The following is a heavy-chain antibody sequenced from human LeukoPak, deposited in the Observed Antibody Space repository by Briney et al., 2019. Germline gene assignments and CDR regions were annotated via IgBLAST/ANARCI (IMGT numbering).Heavy chain of an antibody. V-gene: IGHV3-30*03. J-gene: IGHJ4*02. D-gene: IGHD4-11*01. Sequence: PGRSLRLPCAASGFTFSSYGMHWVRQAPGKGLEWVAVISYDGSNKYYADSVQGRFTISRDNAKNTLYLQMNSLRDEDTAVYYCARDIEMSTVTYAGYWGQGTLVTVSS. CDR3: ARDIEMSTVTYAGY. CDR2: ISYDGSNK. CDR1: GFTFSSYG.